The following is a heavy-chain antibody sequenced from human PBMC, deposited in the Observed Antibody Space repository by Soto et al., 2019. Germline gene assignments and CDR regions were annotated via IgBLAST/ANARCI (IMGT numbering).Heavy chain of an antibody. CDR1: GGSFSGCY. CDR2: INHSGST. Sequence: ASETLSLTCAVYGGSFSGCYWSWIRQPPGKGLEWIGEINHSGSTNYNPSLKSRVTISVDTSKNQFSLKLSSVTAADTAVYYCARGGNGDDYYYYGMDVWGQGTTVTASS. CDR3: ARGGNGDDYYYYGMDV. V-gene: IGHV4-34*01. D-gene: IGHD4-17*01. J-gene: IGHJ6*02.